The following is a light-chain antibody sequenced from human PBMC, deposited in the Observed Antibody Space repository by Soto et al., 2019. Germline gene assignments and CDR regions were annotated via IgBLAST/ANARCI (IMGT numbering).Light chain of an antibody. Sequence: EIVMTQSPATLSVSPGQRVTLSCSASQSGSSNLAWYQQKPGQAPRLLLYGASTRATGIPARFSGSGSWTEFTLTVRSLQYDDFAVYYFQQYNEWPWTFGQGTKVEIK. J-gene: IGKJ1*01. V-gene: IGKV3-15*01. CDR3: QQYNEWPWT. CDR2: GAS. CDR1: QSGSSN.